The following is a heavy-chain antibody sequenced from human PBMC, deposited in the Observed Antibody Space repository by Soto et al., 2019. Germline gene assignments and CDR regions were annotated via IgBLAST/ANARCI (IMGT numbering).Heavy chain of an antibody. D-gene: IGHD6-13*01. CDR2: IYYSGST. CDR1: GGSISSYY. J-gene: IGHJ5*02. V-gene: IGHV4-59*01. CDR3: ARDLAGYSSSWYNNWFDP. Sequence: TSETLSLTCTVSGGSISSYYWSWIRQPPGKGLEWIGYIYYSGSTNYNPSLKSRVTISVDTSKNQFSLKLSSVTAADTAVYYCARDLAGYSSSWYNNWFDPWGQGTLVTVSS.